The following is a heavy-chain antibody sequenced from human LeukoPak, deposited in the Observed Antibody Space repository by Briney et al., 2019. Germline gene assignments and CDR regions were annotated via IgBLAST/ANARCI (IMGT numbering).Heavy chain of an antibody. CDR2: ISHDVDNK. CDR1: GFTFSNYG. D-gene: IGHD5-24*01. CDR3: ARDGGGGYNQIDS. J-gene: IGHJ4*02. V-gene: IGHV3-30*04. Sequence: PGGSLRLSCTASGFTFSNYGMHWVRQAPGRGLESVAVISHDVDNKYYAGSAKGQFTISRDNSKNTLYLQTDSLRAEDTALYYCARDGGGGYNQIDSWGQGTLVTVSS.